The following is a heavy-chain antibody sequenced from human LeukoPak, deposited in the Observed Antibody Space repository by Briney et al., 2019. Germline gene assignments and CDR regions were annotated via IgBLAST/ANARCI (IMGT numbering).Heavy chain of an antibody. V-gene: IGHV1-8*03. CDR1: GYTFTSYD. Sequence: GASVKVSCKASGYTFTSYDINWVRQATGQGLEWMGWMNPNSGNTGYAQKFQGRVTITRNTSISTAYMELSSLRSGDTAVYYCARGDVVVPAAQQFDYWGQGTLVTVSS. D-gene: IGHD2-2*01. J-gene: IGHJ4*02. CDR3: ARGDVVVPAAQQFDY. CDR2: MNPNSGNT.